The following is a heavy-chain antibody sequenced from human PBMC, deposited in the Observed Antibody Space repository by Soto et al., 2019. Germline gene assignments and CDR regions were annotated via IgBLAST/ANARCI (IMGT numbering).Heavy chain of an antibody. V-gene: IGHV3-7*01. D-gene: IGHD2-21*02. CDR3: ARDGPLLAYCGGDCYSDGMDV. CDR2: IKQDGSEK. Sequence: EVQLVESGGGLVQPGGSLRLSCAASGFTFSSYWMSWVRQAPGKGLEWVANIKQDGSEKYYVDSVKGRFTISRDNDKNSLYLQMNSLRAEDTAVYYCARDGPLLAYCGGDCYSDGMDVWGQGTTVTVSS. CDR1: GFTFSSYW. J-gene: IGHJ6*02.